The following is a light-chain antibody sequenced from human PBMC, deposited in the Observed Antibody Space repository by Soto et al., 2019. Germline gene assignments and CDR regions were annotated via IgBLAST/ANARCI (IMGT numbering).Light chain of an antibody. CDR1: QSVSSN. CDR2: GAS. J-gene: IGKJ5*01. Sequence: EIVMTQSPATLSVSPGERATLSCRASQSVSSNLAWYQQKPVQAPRLLIYGASIRATGIPDRFSGSGSGTDFTLTISRLEPEDFAVYYCQQYGSSLSITFGQGTRLEIK. V-gene: IGKV3-20*01. CDR3: QQYGSSLSIT.